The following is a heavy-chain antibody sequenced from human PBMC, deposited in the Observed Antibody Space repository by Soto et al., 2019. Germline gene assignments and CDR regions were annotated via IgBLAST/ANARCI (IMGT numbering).Heavy chain of an antibody. V-gene: IGHV3-30*18. CDR1: GFTFSSIG. Sequence: QVQLVESGGGVVQPGRSLRLSCAGSGFTFSSIGMHWVRQAPGKGLEWVALISYDGSNKYYADSVKGRFTISRDNSKNTLYLQMNSLRAEDTAVYYCAKDLGYTMPGYYGMDVWGQGTTVTVSS. D-gene: IGHD5-18*01. CDR2: ISYDGSNK. CDR3: AKDLGYTMPGYYGMDV. J-gene: IGHJ6*02.